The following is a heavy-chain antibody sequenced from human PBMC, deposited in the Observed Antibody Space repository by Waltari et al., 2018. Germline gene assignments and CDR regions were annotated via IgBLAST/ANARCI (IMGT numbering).Heavy chain of an antibody. Sequence: EVQLVESGGGPVKPGGSLRLSCADSGSTLSSYSMNLVGQAPGKGLEWVSCITNSSSYIYYTDSVKGRFTISRDNAKNSLYLQMNSLRAEDTAVYYCARDPLHYYGSGSLYYFDYWGQGTLVTVSS. CDR1: GSTLSSYS. V-gene: IGHV3-21*01. CDR3: ARDPLHYYGSGSLYYFDY. CDR2: ITNSSSYI. J-gene: IGHJ4*02. D-gene: IGHD3-10*01.